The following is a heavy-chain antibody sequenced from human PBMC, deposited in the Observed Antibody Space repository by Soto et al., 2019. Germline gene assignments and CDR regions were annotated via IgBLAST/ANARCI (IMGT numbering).Heavy chain of an antibody. V-gene: IGHV4-59*08. Sequence: PSETLSLTCIVSGGSISSYYWSWIRQPPGKGLEWIGYVYYSGSTSYNPSLKSRVTISVDTSKNQFSLKLSSVTAADTAVYYCARQGTVTRDFDYWGQGTLVTVSS. D-gene: IGHD4-17*01. J-gene: IGHJ4*02. CDR3: ARQGTVTRDFDY. CDR1: GGSISSYY. CDR2: VYYSGST.